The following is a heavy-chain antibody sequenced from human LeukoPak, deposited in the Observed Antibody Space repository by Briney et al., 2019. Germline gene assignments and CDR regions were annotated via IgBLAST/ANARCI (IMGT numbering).Heavy chain of an antibody. Sequence: PSETLSLTCTVSGGSISSYYWSWIRQPPGKGLEWTGYIYYSGSTNYNPSLKSRVTISVDTSKNQFSLKLSSVTAADTAVYYCARAYCSGGSCYGLNWFDPWGQGTLVTVSS. CDR2: IYYSGST. CDR3: ARAYCSGGSCYGLNWFDP. J-gene: IGHJ5*02. V-gene: IGHV4-59*01. D-gene: IGHD2-15*01. CDR1: GGSISSYY.